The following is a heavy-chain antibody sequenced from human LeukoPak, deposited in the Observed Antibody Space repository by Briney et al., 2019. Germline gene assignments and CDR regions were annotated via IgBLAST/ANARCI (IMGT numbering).Heavy chain of an antibody. V-gene: IGHV3-23*01. Sequence: GGSLRLSCAASGFTFSSYAMSWVRQAPGKGLEWVSAISGSGGSTYYADSVKGRFTISRDNSKDTLYLQMNSLRAEDTAIYYCAKERGWLEYYFDYWGRGTLVTVSS. CDR2: ISGSGGST. D-gene: IGHD5-18*01. CDR3: AKERGWLEYYFDY. CDR1: GFTFSSYA. J-gene: IGHJ4*02.